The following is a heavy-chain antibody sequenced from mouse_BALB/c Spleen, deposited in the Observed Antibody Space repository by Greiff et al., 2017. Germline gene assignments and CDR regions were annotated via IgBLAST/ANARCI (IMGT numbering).Heavy chain of an antibody. CDR3: ARDDDMSYAMDY. V-gene: IGHV1-14*01. D-gene: IGHD1-1*02. Sequence: VHVKQSGPELVKPGASVKMSCKASGYTFTSYVMHWVKQKPGQGLEWIGYINPYNDGTKYNEKFKGKATLTSDKSSSTAYRELSSLTSEDSAVYYCARDDDMSYAMDYWGQGTTLTVSS. CDR2: INPYNDGT. J-gene: IGHJ2*01. CDR1: GYTFTSYV.